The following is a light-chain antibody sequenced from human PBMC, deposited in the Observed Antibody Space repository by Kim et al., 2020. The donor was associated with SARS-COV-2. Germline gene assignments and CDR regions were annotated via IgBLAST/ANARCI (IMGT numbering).Light chain of an antibody. J-gene: IGKJ4*01. CDR1: QSISSY. Sequence: DIQMTQSPSSLSASVGDRVTITCRASQSISSYLNWYQQKRGEAPKLLIYAASSLQSGVPSRFSGSRSGTDFTLTISSLQPEDFATYYCQQSYSTPFTFGGGTKVDIK. CDR2: AAS. CDR3: QQSYSTPFT. V-gene: IGKV1-39*01.